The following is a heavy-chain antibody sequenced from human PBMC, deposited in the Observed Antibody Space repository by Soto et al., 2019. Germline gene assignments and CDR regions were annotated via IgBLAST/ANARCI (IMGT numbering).Heavy chain of an antibody. CDR2: ISWNSGSI. D-gene: IGHD6-13*01. J-gene: IGHJ4*02. V-gene: IGHV3-9*01. CDR3: AKSAIAAAGTDYFHH. CDR1: GFTFDDYA. Sequence: EVQLVESGGGLVQPGRSLRLSCAASGFTFDDYAMHWVRQAPGKGLEWVSGISWNSGSIGYADSVKGRFTISRDNAKKSLYLQRTSLRAEDTALYDGAKSAIAAAGTDYFHHRGQGTLVTVSS.